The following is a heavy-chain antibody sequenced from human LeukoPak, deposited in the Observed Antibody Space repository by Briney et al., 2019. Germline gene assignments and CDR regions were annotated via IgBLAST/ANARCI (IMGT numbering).Heavy chain of an antibody. Sequence: SETLSLTCTVSGGSISSSSYYWGWLRQPPGKGLEWIGSIYYSGSTYYNPSLKSRVTISVDTSKNQFSLKLSSVTAADTVVYYCARHDSSGWYYFDYWGQGTLVTVSS. V-gene: IGHV4-39*01. CDR2: IYYSGST. J-gene: IGHJ4*02. CDR3: ARHDSSGWYYFDY. CDR1: GGSISSSSYY. D-gene: IGHD6-19*01.